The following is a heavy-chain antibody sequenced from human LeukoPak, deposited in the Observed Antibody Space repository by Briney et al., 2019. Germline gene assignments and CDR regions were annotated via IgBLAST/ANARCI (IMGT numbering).Heavy chain of an antibody. J-gene: IGHJ4*02. CDR2: IKQDGSEK. CDR1: GFTFSNYW. Sequence: GGSLRLSCAASGFTFSNYWMSWVRQAPGKGLEWVANIKQDGSEKYYVDSVKGRFTISRDNAKNSLYLQMNSLRAEDTSVYYCATEGGSSIGGGYLDYWGQGTLVTVSS. D-gene: IGHD1-26*01. V-gene: IGHV3-7*01. CDR3: ATEGGSSIGGGYLDY.